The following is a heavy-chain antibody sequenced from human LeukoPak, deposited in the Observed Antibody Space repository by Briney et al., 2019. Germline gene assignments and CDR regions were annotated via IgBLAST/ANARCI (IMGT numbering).Heavy chain of an antibody. V-gene: IGHV4-4*07. D-gene: IGHD1-26*01. CDR3: ARGPGAAAMEAFDI. CDR1: SGSISTYY. Sequence: SETLSLTCTDSSGSISTYYWSWIRQPAGKGLEYIGRLYETGSTNYNPSLKRRVTMSVDTSTNQFSLQLSSVTAADTAVYYCARGPGAAAMEAFDIWGQGTMVTVSS. J-gene: IGHJ3*02. CDR2: LYETGST.